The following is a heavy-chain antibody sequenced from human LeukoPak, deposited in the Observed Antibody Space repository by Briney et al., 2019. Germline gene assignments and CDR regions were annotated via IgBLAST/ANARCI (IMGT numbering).Heavy chain of an antibody. J-gene: IGHJ4*02. CDR2: IYPGDSDT. V-gene: IGHV5-51*01. D-gene: IGHD2-21*02. Sequence: IIYPGDSDTRYSPSFQGQVTISADKSISTAYLQWSSLKASDTAMYYCARLSVGGDCCHFDYWGRGTLVTVSS. CDR3: ARLSVGGDCCHFDY.